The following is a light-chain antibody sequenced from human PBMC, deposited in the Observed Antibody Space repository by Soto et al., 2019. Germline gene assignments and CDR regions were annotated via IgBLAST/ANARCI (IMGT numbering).Light chain of an antibody. Sequence: EIVMTQSPATLSLSPGERATLSCRASQTIDNTLAWYQRKPGQAPRLLIYDASTRATGVPARFSGSGSGTDFTLTISSLQSEDFAVYYCQHYNYWPYTFGQGTKVEIX. CDR1: QTIDNT. CDR2: DAS. V-gene: IGKV3-15*01. CDR3: QHYNYWPYT. J-gene: IGKJ2*01.